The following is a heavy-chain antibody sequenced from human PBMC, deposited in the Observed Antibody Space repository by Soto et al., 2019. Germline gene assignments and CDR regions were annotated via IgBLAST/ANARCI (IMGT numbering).Heavy chain of an antibody. D-gene: IGHD1-7*01. Sequence: QVQLQESGPGLVKPSQTLSLTCTVSGGSISSVNKYWSWIRQHPGKGLEWIGYIYYSGSTYYNPSLKSRGTISVDTSKNQFSLKLSSVTAADTAVYYCASSELDAFDIWGQGTMVTVSS. CDR3: ASSELDAFDI. CDR1: GGSISSVNKY. CDR2: IYYSGST. V-gene: IGHV4-31*03. J-gene: IGHJ3*02.